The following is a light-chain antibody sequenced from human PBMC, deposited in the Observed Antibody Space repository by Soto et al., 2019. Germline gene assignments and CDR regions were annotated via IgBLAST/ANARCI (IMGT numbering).Light chain of an antibody. V-gene: IGKV3-20*01. Sequence: EILLTQSPGTLSLSRWERTTLXXRASQSVSSSYLAWYQQKPGQAPRVXIYGASSRATGIPDRFSGSGAGTDFTLTISRLEPEDFAVYYCQQYGSSPRTFGQGTKVDIK. CDR2: GAS. J-gene: IGKJ1*01. CDR3: QQYGSSPRT. CDR1: QSVSSSY.